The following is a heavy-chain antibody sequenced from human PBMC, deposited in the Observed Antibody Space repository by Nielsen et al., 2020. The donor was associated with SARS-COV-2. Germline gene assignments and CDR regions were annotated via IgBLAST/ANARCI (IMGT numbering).Heavy chain of an antibody. V-gene: IGHV1-18*01. Sequence: ASVQVPCKASGYTFTSYGISWVRPAPGQGLEWMGWISAYNGNTNYAQKLQGRVTMTTDTSTSTAYMELRSLRSDDTAVYYCARVRGYYDSSGYTEYWYFDLWGRGTLVTVSS. D-gene: IGHD3-22*01. J-gene: IGHJ2*01. CDR1: GYTFTSYG. CDR2: ISAYNGNT. CDR3: ARVRGYYDSSGYTEYWYFDL.